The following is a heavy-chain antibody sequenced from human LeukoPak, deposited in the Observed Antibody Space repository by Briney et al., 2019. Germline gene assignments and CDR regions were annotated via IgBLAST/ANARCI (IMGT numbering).Heavy chain of an antibody. D-gene: IGHD5-12*01. CDR1: GGTFSSYA. Sequence: ASVKVSCKASGGTFSSYAISWVRQAPGQGLEWMGGIIPIFGTANYAQKFQGRVTMTEDTSTDTAYMELSSLRSEDTAVYYCATDRQSGYDFFYYYGMDVWGQGTTVTVSS. V-gene: IGHV1-69*06. CDR2: IIPIFGTA. CDR3: ATDRQSGYDFFYYYGMDV. J-gene: IGHJ6*02.